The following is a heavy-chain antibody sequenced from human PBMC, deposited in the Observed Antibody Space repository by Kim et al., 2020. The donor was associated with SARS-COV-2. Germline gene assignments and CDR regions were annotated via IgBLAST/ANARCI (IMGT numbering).Heavy chain of an antibody. J-gene: IGHJ4*02. CDR3: TTDLHDFGDFDY. CDR2: IKSKTDGGTT. V-gene: IGHV3-15*01. Sequence: GGSLRLSCAASGFTFSNAWMSWVRQAPGKGLEWVGRIKSKTDGGTTDYAAPAKGSFTISRDDSKNTVYLQINSLKTEDTAVYYCTTDLHDFGDFDYRGQGTLVTVSS. D-gene: IGHD4-17*01. CDR1: GFTFSNAW.